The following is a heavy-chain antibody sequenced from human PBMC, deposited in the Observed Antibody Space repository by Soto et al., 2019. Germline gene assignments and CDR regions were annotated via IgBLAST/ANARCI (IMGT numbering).Heavy chain of an antibody. J-gene: IGHJ4*02. D-gene: IGHD6-19*01. CDR3: ARDRGAVTGQYFDY. V-gene: IGHV3-11*05. Sequence: QVRLEESGGGLVKPGGSLRLSCAASGFTFSAVYMSWIRQAPNKGLEYISYISSSGTSANYADSVKGRFTISIDNAKNSLYLQMNSLRAEDTAVYYCARDRGAVTGQYFDYWGQGALVTVSS. CDR1: GFTFSAVY. CDR2: ISSSGTSA.